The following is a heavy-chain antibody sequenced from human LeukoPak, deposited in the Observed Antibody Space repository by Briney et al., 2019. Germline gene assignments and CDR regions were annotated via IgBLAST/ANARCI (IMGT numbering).Heavy chain of an antibody. Sequence: GASLKVSCRPFGYTFTSYYIHWVRQAPGQGLEWMGIINPSGGSTSYAQKFQGTVTMTRDTSTSTVYMELSSLRSEDTAIYYCARERPTIAARSSNWFDPWGQGTLVTVSS. CDR3: ARERPTIAARSSNWFDP. CDR1: GYTFTSYY. D-gene: IGHD6-6*01. J-gene: IGHJ5*02. V-gene: IGHV1-46*01. CDR2: INPSGGST.